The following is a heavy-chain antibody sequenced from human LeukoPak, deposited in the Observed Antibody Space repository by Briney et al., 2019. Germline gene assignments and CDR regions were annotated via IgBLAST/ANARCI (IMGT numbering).Heavy chain of an antibody. D-gene: IGHD3-22*01. V-gene: IGHV3-64D*06. J-gene: IGHJ5*01. CDR2: SSSKGDST. CDR3: VKASSDYYYDS. Sequence: PGGSLRLSCSASGFTFSTYAMHWVRQAPGKGLEYVSASSSKGDSTFYADSVKGRFTISRDNSKNTLYLQMSSLRTEDTAVYHCVKASSDYYYDSWGQGTLVTVSS. CDR1: GFTFSTYA.